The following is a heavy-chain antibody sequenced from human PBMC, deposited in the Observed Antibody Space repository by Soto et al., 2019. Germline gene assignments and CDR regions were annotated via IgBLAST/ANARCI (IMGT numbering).Heavy chain of an antibody. Sequence: GGSLRLSCAASGFTFSSYSMNWVRQAPGKGLEWVSSISSSSSYIYYADSVKGRFTISRDNAKNSLYLQMNSLRAEDTAVYYCARASYGDYSSFAFDIWGQGTMVTVSS. V-gene: IGHV3-21*01. D-gene: IGHD4-17*01. CDR2: ISSSSSYI. CDR1: GFTFSSYS. CDR3: ARASYGDYSSFAFDI. J-gene: IGHJ3*02.